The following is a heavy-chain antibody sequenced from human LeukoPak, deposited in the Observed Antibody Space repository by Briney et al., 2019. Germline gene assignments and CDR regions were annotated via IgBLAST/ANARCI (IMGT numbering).Heavy chain of an antibody. V-gene: IGHV1-2*02. CDR3: ARDLRGNSMFFDY. D-gene: IGHD1-1*01. J-gene: IGHJ4*02. CDR1: GYTSTGYY. CDR2: INPNSGDT. Sequence: ASVKVSCKASGYTSTGYYMHWVRQAPGQGLEWMGWINPNSGDTHYPQKFQGRVTMTSDTSISTAYMELSRLSPDDTAVYYCARDLRGNSMFFDYWGQGTLVTVSS.